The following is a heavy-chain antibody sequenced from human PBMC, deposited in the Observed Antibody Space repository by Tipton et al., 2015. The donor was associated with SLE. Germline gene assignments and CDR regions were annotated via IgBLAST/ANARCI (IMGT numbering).Heavy chain of an antibody. J-gene: IGHJ4*02. CDR2: IHTSGTT. V-gene: IGHV4-4*07. D-gene: IGHD7-27*01. CDR1: GGSISSYY. Sequence: TLSLTCTVSGGSISSYYWSWVRQPTGKGLEWIGHIHTSGTTNYNPSLKSRVTISRDTSKNQFSLNLSSVTAADTAVYYCASGDDLPYYFENWGQGTLVTVSS. CDR3: ASGDDLPYYFEN.